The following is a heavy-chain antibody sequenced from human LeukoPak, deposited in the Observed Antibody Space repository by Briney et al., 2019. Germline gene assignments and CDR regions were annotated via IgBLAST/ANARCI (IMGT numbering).Heavy chain of an antibody. Sequence: GGSLRLSCAASGFTFSSYGMHWVRQAPGKGLECVAVISYDGSNKHYADSVKGRFTISRDNSKNTLYLQMNSLRAEDTAVYYCARELGYCSSTSCDYYYYGMDVWGQGTTVTVSS. CDR2: ISYDGSNK. V-gene: IGHV3-30*03. CDR1: GFTFSSYG. D-gene: IGHD2-2*01. CDR3: ARELGYCSSTSCDYYYYGMDV. J-gene: IGHJ6*02.